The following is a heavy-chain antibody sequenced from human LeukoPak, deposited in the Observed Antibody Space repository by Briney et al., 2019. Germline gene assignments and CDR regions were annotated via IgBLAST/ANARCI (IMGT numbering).Heavy chain of an antibody. Sequence: GASVKVSCKASGYTFTGYYMHWVRQAPGQGLEWMGWINPNSGGTNYAQKFQGRVTMTRDTFISTAYMELSRLRSDDTAVYYCARAHKVMITFGGVIAGPDYWGQGTLVTVSS. D-gene: IGHD3-16*02. CDR3: ARAHKVMITFGGVIAGPDY. CDR2: INPNSGGT. V-gene: IGHV1-2*02. CDR1: GYTFTGYY. J-gene: IGHJ4*02.